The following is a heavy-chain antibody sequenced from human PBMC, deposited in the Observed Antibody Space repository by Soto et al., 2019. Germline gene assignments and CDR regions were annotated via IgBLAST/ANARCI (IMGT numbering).Heavy chain of an antibody. Sequence: ASVKVSCKASGYTFTSYAMHWVRQAPGQRLEWMGWINAGNGNTKYSQKFQGRVTMTTDTSTSTAYMELRSLRSDDTAVYYCARGAGSNLSYMDVWGKGTTVTV. CDR2: INAGNGNT. CDR3: ARGAGSNLSYMDV. J-gene: IGHJ6*03. V-gene: IGHV1-3*01. CDR1: GYTFTSYA. D-gene: IGHD1-26*01.